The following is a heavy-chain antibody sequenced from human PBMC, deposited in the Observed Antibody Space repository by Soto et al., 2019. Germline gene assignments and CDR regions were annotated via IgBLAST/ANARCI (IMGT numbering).Heavy chain of an antibody. J-gene: IGHJ3*02. Sequence: ASVKVSCKASGYTFTSYGIIWVRQAPGQGLEWMGWISAYNGNTNYAQKLQGRVTMTTDTSTSTAYMELRSLRSDDTAVYYCARDGVPGLGAARPWPFDIWGQGTMVTVSS. CDR2: ISAYNGNT. V-gene: IGHV1-18*01. CDR1: GYTFTSYG. D-gene: IGHD6-6*01. CDR3: ARDGVPGLGAARPWPFDI.